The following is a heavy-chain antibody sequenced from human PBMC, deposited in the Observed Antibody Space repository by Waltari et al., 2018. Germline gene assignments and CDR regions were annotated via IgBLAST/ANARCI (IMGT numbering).Heavy chain of an antibody. J-gene: IGHJ4*02. CDR3: ARISSTATHDS. V-gene: IGHV3-7*01. CDR2: IKEDGSEK. CDR1: GFTFSSYW. Sequence: EVQLVESGGGLVQPGGSLRLSCADSGFTFSSYWRIWVRQAPGKGREWVANIKEDGSEKSYVDSVKGRFTISRDNAKNSLSLQMNSLRAEDTAVYYCARISSTATHDSWGRGTLVTVSS. D-gene: IGHD6-6*01.